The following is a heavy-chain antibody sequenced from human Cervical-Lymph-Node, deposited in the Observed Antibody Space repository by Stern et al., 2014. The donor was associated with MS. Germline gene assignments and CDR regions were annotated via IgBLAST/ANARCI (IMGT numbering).Heavy chain of an antibody. Sequence: VQLGESGAEVKKPGASVNVSCKASGFSLNSAGVSWVRQAPGQGPEWMGWISAYTGKTSYSPKFQDRFSLTTDTSTNTAYMELRSLRSDDTAVYYCARHSIPGYNCFDSWGQGTLVTVSS. CDR2: ISAYTGKT. J-gene: IGHJ4*02. V-gene: IGHV1-18*01. D-gene: IGHD5-24*01. CDR3: ARHSIPGYNCFDS. CDR1: GFSLNSAG.